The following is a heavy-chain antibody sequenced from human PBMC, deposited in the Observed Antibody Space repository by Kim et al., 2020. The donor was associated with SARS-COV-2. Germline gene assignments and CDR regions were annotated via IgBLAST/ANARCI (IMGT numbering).Heavy chain of an antibody. CDR1: GYTFTSYD. CDR3: ARGRRDRVVVVIAIYYYMDV. Sequence: ASVKVSCKASGYTFTSYDINWVRQATGQGLEWMGWMNPNSGNTGYAQKFQGRVTMTRNTSISTAYMELSSLRSEDTAVYYCARGRRDRVVVVIAIYYYMDVWGKGTTVTVSS. CDR2: MNPNSGNT. V-gene: IGHV1-8*01. J-gene: IGHJ6*03. D-gene: IGHD2-21*01.